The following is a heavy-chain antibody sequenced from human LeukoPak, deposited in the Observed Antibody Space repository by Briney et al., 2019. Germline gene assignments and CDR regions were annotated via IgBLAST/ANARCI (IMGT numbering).Heavy chain of an antibody. J-gene: IGHJ6*03. CDR3: AKMNGYMDL. CDR2: ISGSGSGT. V-gene: IGHV3-23*01. D-gene: IGHD1-1*01. Sequence: GGSLRLSCTASGFTFSSSAITWVRQAPGKGLEWVSGISGSGSGTYYADFVKGRFTISRDNSKNTMYLEMNSLRAEDTAVYYCAKMNGYMDLWGKRTRVTVSS. CDR1: GFTFSSSA.